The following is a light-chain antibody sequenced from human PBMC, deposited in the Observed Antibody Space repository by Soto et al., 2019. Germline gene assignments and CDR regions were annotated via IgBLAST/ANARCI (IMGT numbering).Light chain of an antibody. CDR1: QSIGSN. CDR2: AAS. V-gene: IGKV3-15*01. Sequence: EIVMTQSPATLSVSPGERATLSCRASQSIGSNLAWYQQKPGQAPRLLIYAASARATAIPARFSGSGSGTEFTLTISSLQSEDFAGYYCQHYKNWPPPFGQGTKVEIK. J-gene: IGKJ1*01. CDR3: QHYKNWPPP.